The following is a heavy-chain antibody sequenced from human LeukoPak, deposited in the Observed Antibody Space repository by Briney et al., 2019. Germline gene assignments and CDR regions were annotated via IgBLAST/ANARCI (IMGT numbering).Heavy chain of an antibody. J-gene: IGHJ5*02. V-gene: IGHV4-61*08. D-gene: IGHD3-16*01. CDR1: GGSISSGGYY. CDR2: IYYSGST. CDR3: ARDDRGGWFDP. Sequence: SETLSLTCTVSGGSISSGGYYWSWIRQPPGKGLEWIGYIYYSGSTNYNPSLKSRVTISVDTSKNQFSLKLSSVTAADTAVYYCARDDRGGWFDPWGQGTLVTVSS.